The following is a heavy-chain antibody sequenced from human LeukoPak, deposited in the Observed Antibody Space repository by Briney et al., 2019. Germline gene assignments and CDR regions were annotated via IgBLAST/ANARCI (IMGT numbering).Heavy chain of an antibody. V-gene: IGHV1-69*13. D-gene: IGHD2-2*01. CDR2: IIPILGTA. CDR1: GYTFTSYD. J-gene: IGHJ4*02. Sequence: SVKVSCKASGYTFTSYDINWVRQAPGQGLEWMGGIIPILGTANYAQKLQGRVTITADESTSTAYMELSSLRSEDTAVYYCARTQDYCRSTSCYTSFDYWGQGTLVTVSS. CDR3: ARTQDYCRSTSCYTSFDY.